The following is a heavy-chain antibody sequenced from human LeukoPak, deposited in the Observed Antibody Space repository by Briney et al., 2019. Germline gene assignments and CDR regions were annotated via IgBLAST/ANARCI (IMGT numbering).Heavy chain of an antibody. CDR3: ARTYGYYGPFDY. CDR2: ISSSGSTI. Sequence: PGGSLRPSCAASGFTFSSYEMNWVRQAPGKGLEWVSYISSSGSTIYYADSVKGRFTISRDNAKNSLYLQMNSLRAEDTAVYYCARTYGYYGPFDYWGQGTLVTVSS. J-gene: IGHJ4*02. D-gene: IGHD4-17*01. CDR1: GFTFSSYE. V-gene: IGHV3-48*03.